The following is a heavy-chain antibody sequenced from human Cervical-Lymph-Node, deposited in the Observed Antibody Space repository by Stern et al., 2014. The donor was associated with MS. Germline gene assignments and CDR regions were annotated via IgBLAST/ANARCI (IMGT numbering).Heavy chain of an antibody. D-gene: IGHD3-22*01. CDR3: AKGEDYYDSSGYYLPIDY. CDR2: ISGSGGST. J-gene: IGHJ4*02. Sequence: EVQLLESGGGLVQPGGSLRLSCAASGFTFSSYAMSWVRQAPGKGLEWVSAISGSGGSTYYADSVKGRFTISRDNSKNTLYLQMNSLRAEDTAVYYCAKGEDYYDSSGYYLPIDYWGQGTLVTVSS. V-gene: IGHV3-23*01. CDR1: GFTFSSYA.